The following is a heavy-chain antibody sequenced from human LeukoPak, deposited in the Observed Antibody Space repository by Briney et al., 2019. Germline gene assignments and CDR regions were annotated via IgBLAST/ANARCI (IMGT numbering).Heavy chain of an antibody. Sequence: GGSLRLSCAASGFTFSAYGMHWVRQAPGKGLEWVAFVRYDGSNKYYADSVKGRFTISRDYSRNMLYLQMNSLRAEDTAVYYCAKGAGFYYYYMDVWGKGTTVTVSS. J-gene: IGHJ6*03. V-gene: IGHV3-30*02. CDR2: VRYDGSNK. CDR1: GFTFSAYG. D-gene: IGHD1-1*01. CDR3: AKGAGFYYYYMDV.